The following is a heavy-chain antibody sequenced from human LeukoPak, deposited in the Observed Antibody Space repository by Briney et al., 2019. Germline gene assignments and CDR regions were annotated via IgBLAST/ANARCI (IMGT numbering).Heavy chain of an antibody. D-gene: IGHD4/OR15-4a*01. CDR2: IKTDGSHT. Sequence: PGGSLRLSCAASGFTFSSYWMTWVRQAPRKGLEWVANIKTDGSHTNYVDFVKGRFTISRDNAKNLLFLQLGSLRADDTGVYYCARASMGGRDYHLDSWGQGTLVTVSS. CDR3: ARASMGGRDYHLDS. CDR1: GFTFSSYW. V-gene: IGHV3-7*01. J-gene: IGHJ4*02.